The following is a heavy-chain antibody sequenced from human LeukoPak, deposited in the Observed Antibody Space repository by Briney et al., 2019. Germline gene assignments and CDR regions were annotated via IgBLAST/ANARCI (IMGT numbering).Heavy chain of an antibody. V-gene: IGHV3-33*08. CDR1: GFTFSSYA. D-gene: IGHD3-10*01. J-gene: IGHJ3*02. CDR2: IWYDGTNK. Sequence: GGSLRLSCAASGFTFSSYAMSWVRQSPGKGLEWVALIWYDGTNKYYGDSVKGRFTISRDNSKNTLYLQMNSLRAEDTAVYYCARGRFGELSVATFDIWGQGTMVTVSS. CDR3: ARGRFGELSVATFDI.